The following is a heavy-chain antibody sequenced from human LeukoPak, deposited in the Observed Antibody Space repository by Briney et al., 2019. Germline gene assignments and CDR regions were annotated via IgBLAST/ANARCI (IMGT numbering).Heavy chain of an antibody. CDR2: ISYDGSNK. J-gene: IGHJ4*02. CDR3: AKDRARGYDILTGFYDY. V-gene: IGHV3-30*18. D-gene: IGHD3-9*01. Sequence: PGGSLRLSCAASGFTFSSYGMHWVRQAPGKGLEWVAVISYDGSNKYYADSVKGRFTISRDNSKNTLYLQMNSLRAEDTAMYYCAKDRARGYDILTGFYDYWGQGTLVTVSS. CDR1: GFTFSSYG.